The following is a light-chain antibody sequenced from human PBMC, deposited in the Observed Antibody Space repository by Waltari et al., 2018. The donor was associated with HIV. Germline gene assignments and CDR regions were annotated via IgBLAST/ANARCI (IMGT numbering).Light chain of an antibody. V-gene: IGLV1-40*01. CDR3: QSYDTSLSGPV. J-gene: IGLJ2*01. Sequence: QSVLTQPPSVSGAPGQRVTISCTGSSSTIGAGFDVPWYQQLPGTAPKLLLYGNNNRPSGVPDRFSGSKSGTSASLAITGLQAEDDADYYCQSYDTSLSGPVFGGGTKLTVL. CDR2: GNN. CDR1: SSTIGAGFD.